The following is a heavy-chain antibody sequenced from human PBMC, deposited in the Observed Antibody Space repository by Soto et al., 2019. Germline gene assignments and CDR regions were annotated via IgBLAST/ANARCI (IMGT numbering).Heavy chain of an antibody. CDR3: AQSLWCGYKAWFHP. D-gene: IGHD3-3*01. CDR2: IYWDDDK. Sequence: QITLKESGPPRVKPTQTLTLTCTFSGFSLTTSGVGVGWIRQPPGKALEWLALIYWDDDKRYSPSLKTSLTITKHTSKNQVVLTMTNMDPVDTATYYGAQSLWCGYKAWFHPWGQGSLVTVSS. CDR1: GFSLTTSGVG. V-gene: IGHV2-5*02. J-gene: IGHJ5*02.